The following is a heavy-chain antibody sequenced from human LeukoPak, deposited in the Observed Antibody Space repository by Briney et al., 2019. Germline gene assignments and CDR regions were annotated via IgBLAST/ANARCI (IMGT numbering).Heavy chain of an antibody. V-gene: IGHV1-46*01. J-gene: IGHJ6*02. D-gene: IGHD3-10*01. CDR2: INPSGGST. CDR1: GYTFTSYY. CDR3: AREIALAVRGVIPRFLSSMDV. Sequence: ASVKVSCKASGYTFTSYYMHWVRQAPGQGLEWMGIINPSGGSTSYAQKFQGRVTMTRDTSTSTVYMELSSLRSEDTAVYYCAREIALAVRGVIPRFLSSMDVWGQGTTVTVSS.